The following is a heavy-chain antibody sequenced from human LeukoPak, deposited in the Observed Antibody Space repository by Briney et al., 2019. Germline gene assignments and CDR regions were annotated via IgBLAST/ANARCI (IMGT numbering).Heavy chain of an antibody. Sequence: GGSLRLSCAASGFTFSSYAMSWVHQAPGKGLEWVSAISGSGGSTYYADSVKGRFTISRDNSKDSLYLQMNSLRTEDTALYYCAAETYYYDSSGFYPRPFDYWGQGTLVTVSS. V-gene: IGHV3-23*01. CDR1: GFTFSSYA. CDR3: AAETYYYDSSGFYPRPFDY. D-gene: IGHD3-22*01. CDR2: ISGSGGST. J-gene: IGHJ4*02.